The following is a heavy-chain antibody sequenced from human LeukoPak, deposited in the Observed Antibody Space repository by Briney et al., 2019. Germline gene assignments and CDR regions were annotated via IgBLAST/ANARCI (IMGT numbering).Heavy chain of an antibody. V-gene: IGHV4-38-2*01. D-gene: IGHD6-19*01. CDR3: ARGYSSGRKDY. Sequence: TSETLSLTCAVSAYSISSGYYWGWIRQPPGKGLEWIGSIYHSGSTYYNPSLKSRVTISVDTSKNQFSLKLSSVTAADTALYYCARGYSSGRKDYWGQGTLVTVSS. J-gene: IGHJ4*02. CDR2: IYHSGST. CDR1: AYSISSGYY.